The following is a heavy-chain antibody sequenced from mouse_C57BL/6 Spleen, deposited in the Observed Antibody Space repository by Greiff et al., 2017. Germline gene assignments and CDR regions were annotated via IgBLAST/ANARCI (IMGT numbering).Heavy chain of an antibody. V-gene: IGHV1-82*01. CDR3: ARRNYGSSYVGYFDD. CDR1: GYAFSSSW. CDR2: IYPGDGDT. D-gene: IGHD1-1*01. Sequence: QVQLQQSGPELVKPGASVKISCKASGYAFSSSWMNWVKQRPGKGLEWIGRIYPGDGDTNYNGKFKGKATLTADKSSSTAYMQLSSLTSEDSAVXFCARRNYGSSYVGYFDDWGQGTTLTVSS. J-gene: IGHJ2*01.